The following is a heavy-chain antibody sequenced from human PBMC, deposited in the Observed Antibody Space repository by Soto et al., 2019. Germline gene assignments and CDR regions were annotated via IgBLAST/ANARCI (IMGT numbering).Heavy chain of an antibody. CDR2: ISGSGGST. V-gene: IGHV3-23*01. J-gene: IGHJ4*02. CDR1: GFTFSSYA. D-gene: IGHD5-18*01. Sequence: GSLRLSCAASGFTFSSYAMSWVRQAPGKGLEWVSAISGSGGSTYYADSVKGRFTISRDNSKNTLYLQMNSLRAEDTAVYYCAXXPEGXTAKVTVXDYWGQGTLVTVSS. CDR3: AXXPEGXTAKVTVXDY.